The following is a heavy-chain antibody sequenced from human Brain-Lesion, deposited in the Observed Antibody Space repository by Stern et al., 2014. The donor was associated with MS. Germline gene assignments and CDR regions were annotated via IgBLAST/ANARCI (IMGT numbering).Heavy chain of an antibody. Sequence: QVQLVQSGAGVKKPGASVKVSCKASGYTFTGYYMHWVRQAPGQGLEWMGWINPKSGGTNYAQKFQVWVTMTRDTSINTAYMELSRLISDDTAVYYCATYYYDSTGYNDFWGQGTLVTVSS. D-gene: IGHD3-22*01. J-gene: IGHJ4*02. CDR2: INPKSGGT. CDR1: GYTFTGYY. V-gene: IGHV1-2*04. CDR3: ATYYYDSTGYNDF.